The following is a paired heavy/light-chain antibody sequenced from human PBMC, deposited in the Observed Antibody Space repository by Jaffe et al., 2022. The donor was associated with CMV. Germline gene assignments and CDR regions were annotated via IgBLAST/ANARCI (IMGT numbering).Light chain of an antibody. CDR3: SSYAGSNNLRV. V-gene: IGLV2-8*01. J-gene: IGLJ3*02. Sequence: QSALTQPPSASGSPGQSVTISCTGTSSDVGGYNYVSWYQQHPGKAPKLMIYEVTKRPSGVPDRFSGSKSGNTASLTVSGLQAEDEADYYCSSYAGSNNLRVFGGGTKLTVL. CDR2: EVT. CDR1: SSDVGGYNY.
Heavy chain of an antibody. Sequence: EVQLVESGGGLVQPGGSLRLSCSASGFTFTSYNMHWVRQAPGKGLKFVSAIITNGGSTYYADSVKGRFTISRDNSKNTLFLQMSSLRAEDTAIYYCACGYNFAYDYWGQGTLVTVSS. CDR3: ACGYNFAYDY. V-gene: IGHV3-64D*06. J-gene: IGHJ4*02. CDR2: IITNGGST. D-gene: IGHD5-18*01. CDR1: GFTFTSYN.